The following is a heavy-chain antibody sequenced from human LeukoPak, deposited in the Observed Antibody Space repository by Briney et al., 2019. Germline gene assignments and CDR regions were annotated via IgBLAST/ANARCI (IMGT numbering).Heavy chain of an antibody. D-gene: IGHD5-24*01. J-gene: IGHJ4*02. V-gene: IGHV1-2*02. CDR3: ARGVLKMVATSPFDY. CDR2: INPNSGGT. Sequence: GASVKVSCKASGSTFTGYYMHWVRQAPGQGLEWMGWINPNSGGTNYAQKFQGRVTMTRDTSISTAYMELSRLRSDDTAVYYCARGVLKMVATSPFDYWGQGTLVTVSS. CDR1: GSTFTGYY.